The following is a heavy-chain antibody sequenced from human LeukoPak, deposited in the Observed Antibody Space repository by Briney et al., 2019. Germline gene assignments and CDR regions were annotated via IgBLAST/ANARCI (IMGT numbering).Heavy chain of an antibody. CDR2: IYYSGST. D-gene: IGHD2-2*01. V-gene: IGHV4-38-2*02. J-gene: IGHJ3*02. CDR1: GYSISSGYY. Sequence: RSSETLSLTCTVSGYSISSGYYWGWIRQPPGKGLEWIGSIYYSGSTYYNSSLKSRVTISVDTSKNQFSLNLSSVTAADTAVYFCARLRSTSHDAFDIWGQGTTVTVSS. CDR3: ARLRSTSHDAFDI.